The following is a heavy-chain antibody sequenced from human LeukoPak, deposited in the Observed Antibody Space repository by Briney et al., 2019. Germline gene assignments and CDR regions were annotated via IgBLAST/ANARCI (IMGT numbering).Heavy chain of an antibody. D-gene: IGHD1-26*01. CDR3: VKAYTTSGTYSEP. CDR1: GFTFSTYW. J-gene: IGHJ4*02. CDR2: IGSNGVNT. Sequence: GGSLRLSCAASGFTFSTYWMSWVRQAPGKGLEWVSGIGSNGVNTYYADSAKGRFTISRDNSKNTVYLQMNSLRVEDTALYYCVKAYTTSGTYSEPWGQGTLVTVSS. V-gene: IGHV3-23*01.